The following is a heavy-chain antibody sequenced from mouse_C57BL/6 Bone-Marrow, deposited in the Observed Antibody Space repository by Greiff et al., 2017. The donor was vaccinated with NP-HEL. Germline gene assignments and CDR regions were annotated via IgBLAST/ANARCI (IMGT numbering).Heavy chain of an antibody. D-gene: IGHD2-3*01. Sequence: EVQLQQSGAELVRPGASVKLSCTASGFNIKDDYMHWVKQRPEQGLEWIGWIDPENGDTEYASKFQGKATITADTSSNTAYLQLSSLTSEDTAVYYCTCRSPDGYYSSYFDVWGTGTTVTVSS. V-gene: IGHV14-4*01. CDR2: IDPENGDT. CDR1: GFNIKDDY. J-gene: IGHJ1*03. CDR3: TCRSPDGYYSSYFDV.